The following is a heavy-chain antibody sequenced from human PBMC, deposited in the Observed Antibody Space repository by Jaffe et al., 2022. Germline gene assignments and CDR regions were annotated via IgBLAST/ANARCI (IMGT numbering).Heavy chain of an antibody. CDR3: ARVVRRAVVPAAYFDY. CDR2: INHSGST. V-gene: IGHV4-34*01. Sequence: QVQLQQWGAGLLKPSETLSLTCAVYGGSFSGYYWSWIRQPPGKGLEWIGEINHSGSTNYNPSLKSRVTISVDTSKNQFSLKLSSVTAADTAVYYCARVVRRAVVPAAYFDYWGQGTLVTVSS. J-gene: IGHJ4*02. CDR1: GGSFSGYY. D-gene: IGHD2-2*01.